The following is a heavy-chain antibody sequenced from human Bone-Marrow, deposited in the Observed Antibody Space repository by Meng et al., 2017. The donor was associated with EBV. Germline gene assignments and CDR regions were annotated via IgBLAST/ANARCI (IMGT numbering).Heavy chain of an antibody. V-gene: IGHV3-74*01. CDR2: LNSDGSST. Sequence: EVQVGRSAVGSVLAWGALRLSGESLEFTFMSYWMPWVRQAPGKGLVWVSRLNSDGSSTSYADSVKGRFSISRDNAKNTLYLQMNSLTVDDTAIYYCVRGYGGSYLGGDHWGQGTLVTVSS. D-gene: IGHD1-26*01. CDR1: EFTFMSYW. CDR3: VRGYGGSYLGGDH. J-gene: IGHJ5*02.